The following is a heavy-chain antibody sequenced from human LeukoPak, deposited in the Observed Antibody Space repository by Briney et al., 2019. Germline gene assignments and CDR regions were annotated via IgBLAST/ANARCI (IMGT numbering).Heavy chain of an antibody. D-gene: IGHD1-26*01. J-gene: IGHJ4*02. CDR2: INHSGST. CDR1: GFTFSSYA. Sequence: GSLRLSCAASGFTFSSYAMSWIRQPPGKGLEWIGEINHSGSTNYNPSLKSRVTISVDTSKNQFSLKLSSVTAADTAVYYCAHGVGATSGDYWGQGTLVTVSS. CDR3: AHGVGATSGDY. V-gene: IGHV4-34*08.